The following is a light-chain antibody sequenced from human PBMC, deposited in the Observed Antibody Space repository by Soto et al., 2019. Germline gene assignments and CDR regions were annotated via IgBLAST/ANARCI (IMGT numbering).Light chain of an antibody. CDR2: DAS. Sequence: EIVMTQSPASLSVSPGDGATLSCRASQTIASNLAWYQQKPGQGPRLLIHDASTRAAGVPARFSGSGSGTDFSLTISSLQSEDFAVYYCQQYHNWPPQYTFGQGKKLQIK. CDR1: QTIASN. J-gene: IGKJ2*01. V-gene: IGKV3-15*01. CDR3: QQYHNWPPQYT.